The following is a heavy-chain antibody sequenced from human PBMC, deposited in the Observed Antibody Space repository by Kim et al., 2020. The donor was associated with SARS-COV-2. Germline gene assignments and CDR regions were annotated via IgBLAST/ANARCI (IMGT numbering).Heavy chain of an antibody. V-gene: IGHV5-51*01. D-gene: IGHD6-19*01. Sequence: GESLKISCKGSGYSFTDYWIGWVRQMPGKGLEWMGIIYPGDSYIRYSPSFQDQVTISADKSISTAYLQWNSLKASDTAIYYCATSSGPYNWFDPWGQGTLVTVSS. CDR3: ATSSGPYNWFDP. CDR1: GYSFTDYW. CDR2: IYPGDSYI. J-gene: IGHJ5*02.